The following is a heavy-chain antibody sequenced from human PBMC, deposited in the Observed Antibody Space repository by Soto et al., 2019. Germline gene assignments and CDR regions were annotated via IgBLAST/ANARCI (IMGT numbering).Heavy chain of an antibody. Sequence: QLQLQESGSGLVKPSQTLSLTCAVSGGSISSGGYSWSWIRQPPGKGLEWIGYIYHSGSPYYNTSLKSRVTISVDRSKNQFSLKLSSVTAADTAVYCGARGMTTVTTIDYWGQGTLVPVSS. CDR1: GGSISSGGYS. D-gene: IGHD4-4*01. CDR3: ARGMTTVTTIDY. CDR2: IYHSGSP. J-gene: IGHJ4*02. V-gene: IGHV4-30-2*01.